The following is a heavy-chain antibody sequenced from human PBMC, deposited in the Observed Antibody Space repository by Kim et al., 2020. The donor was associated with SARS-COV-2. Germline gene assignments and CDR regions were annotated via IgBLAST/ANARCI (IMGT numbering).Heavy chain of an antibody. CDR1: GFTFSNAW. CDR3: TTDLHGVGATWEDAFDI. J-gene: IGHJ3*02. CDR2: IKSKTDGGTT. D-gene: IGHD1-26*01. V-gene: IGHV3-15*01. Sequence: GGSLRLSCAASGFTFSNAWMSWVRQAPGKGLEWVGRIKSKTDGGTTDYAAPVKGRFTISRDDSKNTLYLQMNSLKTEDTAVYYCTTDLHGVGATWEDAFDIWGQGTMVTVSS.